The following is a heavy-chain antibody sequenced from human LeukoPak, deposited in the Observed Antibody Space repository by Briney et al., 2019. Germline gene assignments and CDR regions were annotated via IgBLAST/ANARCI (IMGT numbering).Heavy chain of an antibody. J-gene: IGHJ6*02. CDR3: AEDSRSRYCSSSSCCPSHMDV. V-gene: IGHV3-30*18. D-gene: IGHD2-2*01. CDR2: ISYDGNNK. Sequence: GGSLRLSCAASGFTFSIYGMHWVRQAPGKGLEWVTTISYDGNNKYYADSVKGRFTISRGNSKNTLYLQMNSLRAEDTAVYYCAEDSRSRYCSSSSCCPSHMDVWGQGTTVTVS. CDR1: GFTFSIYG.